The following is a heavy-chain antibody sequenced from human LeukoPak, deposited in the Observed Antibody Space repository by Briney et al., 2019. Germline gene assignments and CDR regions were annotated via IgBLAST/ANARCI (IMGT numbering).Heavy chain of an antibody. D-gene: IGHD5-18*01. CDR2: ISSSDNTI. Sequence: PGGSLRLSCAASGFAFSDYSMNWVRQAPGKGLEWVSYISSSDNTIHYADSVKGRLTISRDNAKNSLYLEMNSLRDEDTAVYYCARVHRGYSYGRLDYWGQGTLVTVSS. CDR1: GFAFSDYS. CDR3: ARVHRGYSYGRLDY. J-gene: IGHJ4*02. V-gene: IGHV3-48*02.